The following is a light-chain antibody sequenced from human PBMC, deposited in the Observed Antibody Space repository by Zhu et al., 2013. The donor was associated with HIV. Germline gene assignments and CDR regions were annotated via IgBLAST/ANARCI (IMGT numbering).Light chain of an antibody. V-gene: IGKV1-16*01. CDR1: QAINKY. CDR2: GAS. CDR3: QQYYSYPLIT. J-gene: IGKJ5*01. Sequence: DIQMIQSPSSLSASVGDRVTITCRASQAINKYLAWFQQKPGKAPKSLIFGASNVHSGVPSRFSGSGSGTDFTLTISCLQSEDFATYYCQQYYSYPLITFGQGTRLEIK.